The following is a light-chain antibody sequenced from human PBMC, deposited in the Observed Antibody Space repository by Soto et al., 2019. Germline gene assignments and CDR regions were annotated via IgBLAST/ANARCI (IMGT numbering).Light chain of an antibody. CDR1: QSIRTY. J-gene: IGKJ2*01. CDR3: QQSSTTPYT. Sequence: DIHMTQSPSSLSASVGDRVTITCRASQSIRTYLNWYQQKPGKAPSVLIYVASTLHSAVPSRFSGSGSGTVFTLTISSLQPEDSATYYCQQSSTTPYTFGQGTKLEIK. CDR2: VAS. V-gene: IGKV1-39*01.